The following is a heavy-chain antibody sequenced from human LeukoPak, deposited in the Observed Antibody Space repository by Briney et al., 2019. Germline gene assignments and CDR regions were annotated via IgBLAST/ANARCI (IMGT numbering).Heavy chain of an antibody. J-gene: IGHJ3*02. D-gene: IGHD3-10*01. CDR3: AREVRGAFDI. CDR1: GFTFSSYA. Sequence: PGGSLRLSCAASGFTFSSYAMSWVRQSPGKGLQWVSAITHNADTTFYADSVKGRFTISRDNSKNTLYLQMNSLRAEDTAVYYCAREVRGAFDIWGQGTMVTVSS. CDR2: ITHNADTT. V-gene: IGHV3-23*01.